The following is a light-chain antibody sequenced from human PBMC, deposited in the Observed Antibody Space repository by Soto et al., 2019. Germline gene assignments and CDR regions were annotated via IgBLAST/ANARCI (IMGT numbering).Light chain of an antibody. V-gene: IGKV1-5*01. CDR3: QQYHSSRT. Sequence: EIQITQSPSTLSASVGDRGTLTFRASQDINDWLAWYQQKPGKAPKFLIYDASTLQSGVPSRFSGSGSGTEFTLTISSMKPDDFATDYCQQYHSSRTFGQGTKVDIK. J-gene: IGKJ1*01. CDR1: QDINDW. CDR2: DAS.